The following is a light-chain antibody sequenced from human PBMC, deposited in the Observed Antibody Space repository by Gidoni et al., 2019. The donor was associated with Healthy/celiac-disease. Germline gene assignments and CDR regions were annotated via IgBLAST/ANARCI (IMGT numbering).Light chain of an antibody. CDR2: EVS. CDR3: CSYAGSSTSV. V-gene: IGLV2-23*02. Sequence: QSALTQPASVSGSPGQSFTISCTGTSSDVGSYNLVSWYQQHPGKAPKLMIYEVSKRPSGVSNRFSGSKSGNTASLTISGLQAEDEADYYCCSYAGSSTSVFGGGTKLTVL. CDR1: SSDVGSYNL. J-gene: IGLJ3*02.